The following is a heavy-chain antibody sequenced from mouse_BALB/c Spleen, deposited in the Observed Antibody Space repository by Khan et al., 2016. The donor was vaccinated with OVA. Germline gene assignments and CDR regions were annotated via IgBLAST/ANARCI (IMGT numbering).Heavy chain of an antibody. CDR1: GFTFSDYY. CDR3: TSGGYGSGFAY. D-gene: IGHD1-2*01. J-gene: IGHJ3*01. V-gene: IGHV5-4*02. CDR2: VSDGGNDT. Sequence: EVELVESGGGLVKPGGSLKLSCAASGFTFSDYYMYWVRQTPEKRLEWVATVSDGGNDTSYPDSVKGRFTISRDNAKNNLYLQMNSLKSEDTAIYYCTSGGYGSGFAYWGQGTLVTVSA.